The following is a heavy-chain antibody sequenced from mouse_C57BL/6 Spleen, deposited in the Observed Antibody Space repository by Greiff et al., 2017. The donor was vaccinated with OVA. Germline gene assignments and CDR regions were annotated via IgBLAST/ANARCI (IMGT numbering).Heavy chain of an antibody. D-gene: IGHD4-1*01. CDR3: ARSIQLANWEGYYAMDY. CDR1: GYAFSSYW. Sequence: QVQLQQSGAELVKPGASVKISCKASGYAFSSYWMNWVKQRPGKGLEWIGQIYPGDGDTNYNGKFKGKATLTADKSSSTAYMQLSSLTSEDSAVYFCARSIQLANWEGYYAMDYWGQGTSVTVSS. CDR2: IYPGDGDT. J-gene: IGHJ4*01. V-gene: IGHV1-80*01.